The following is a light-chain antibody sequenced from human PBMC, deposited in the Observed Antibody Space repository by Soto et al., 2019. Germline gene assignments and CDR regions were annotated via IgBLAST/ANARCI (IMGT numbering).Light chain of an antibody. Sequence: QSVLTQPASVSGSPGQSITISCTRSSTDFENYNLVSWYQHCPDKAPKLIIYEGTKRPSEISDRFSGSESDTTASLIISGLQPEAEADYYCSSYAGSSARVVFGGGTKLTVL. CDR3: SSYAGSSARVV. J-gene: IGLJ2*01. CDR1: STDFENYNL. CDR2: EGT. V-gene: IGLV2-23*01.